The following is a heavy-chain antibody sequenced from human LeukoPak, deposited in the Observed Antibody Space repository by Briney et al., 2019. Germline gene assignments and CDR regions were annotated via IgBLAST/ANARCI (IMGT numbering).Heavy chain of an antibody. J-gene: IGHJ4*02. Sequence: SETLSLTCTVSGGSISNYYWSWIRQPPGKGLEWIGYGHCSGATDYNPSLKSRVTISVDTSKNQFSLKLRSVTAADTAVYYCARMVELKYFVYWGQGTLVTVSS. V-gene: IGHV4-59*08. CDR2: GHCSGAT. D-gene: IGHD2-8*01. CDR1: GGSISNYY. CDR3: ARMVELKYFVY.